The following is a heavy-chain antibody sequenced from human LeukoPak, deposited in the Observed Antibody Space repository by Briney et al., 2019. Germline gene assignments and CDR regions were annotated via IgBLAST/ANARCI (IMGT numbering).Heavy chain of an antibody. CDR3: ARDPRALSIAAAGTPPFDY. V-gene: IGHV1-2*02. D-gene: IGHD6-13*01. CDR1: GYTFTGYY. Sequence: ASVKVSCKASGYTFTGYYMHWVRQAPGQGLEWMGWINPNSGGTNYAQKFQGRVTMTRDTSISTAYMELSRLTSDDTAVYYCARDPRALSIAAAGTPPFDYWGQGTLVTVSS. J-gene: IGHJ4*02. CDR2: INPNSGGT.